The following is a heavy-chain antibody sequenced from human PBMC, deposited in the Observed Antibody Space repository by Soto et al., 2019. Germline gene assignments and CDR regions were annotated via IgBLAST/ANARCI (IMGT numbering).Heavy chain of an antibody. Sequence: HPGGSLRLSCAASGLTVSSNDMSWVRQAPGKGLECVSITYSAGNTYYADSVKGRFIISRDNSKNTLYLQMNSLRAEDTAVYYCAKDLSLGPYYFDYWGQGTLVTVSS. D-gene: IGHD3-3*01. CDR2: TYSAGNT. J-gene: IGHJ4*02. CDR1: GLTVSSND. V-gene: IGHV3-66*01. CDR3: AKDLSLGPYYFDY.